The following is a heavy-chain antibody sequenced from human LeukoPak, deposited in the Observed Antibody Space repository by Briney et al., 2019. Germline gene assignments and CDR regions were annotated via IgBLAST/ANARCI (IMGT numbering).Heavy chain of an antibody. CDR1: GFTFSSYA. D-gene: IGHD3-3*01. Sequence: GGSLRLSCAASGFTFSSYAMTWVRQAPGKGLGWGSSMSSGSRYIYYADSVGGRFTISRDNAKNSLYLLMNSLRAEDTAVYYCTRDRPTGASRVFVVQWGQGTLVTVSS. CDR2: MSSGSRYI. J-gene: IGHJ4*02. V-gene: IGHV3-21*01. CDR3: TRDRPTGASRVFVVQ.